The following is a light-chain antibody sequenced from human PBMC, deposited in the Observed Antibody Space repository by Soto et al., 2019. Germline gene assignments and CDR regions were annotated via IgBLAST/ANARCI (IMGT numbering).Light chain of an antibody. CDR1: QTISNY. Sequence: IWMTQSPSLLSASTGDRVTITCRASQTISNYLNWYQQKSGRAPEXLVYAASNLQSGVPSRFTGSGSGTHFTLTISGLEPADCATYVCQQSYNTPITFGQGTRLEIK. CDR3: QQSYNTPIT. CDR2: AAS. J-gene: IGKJ5*01. V-gene: IGKV1-39*01.